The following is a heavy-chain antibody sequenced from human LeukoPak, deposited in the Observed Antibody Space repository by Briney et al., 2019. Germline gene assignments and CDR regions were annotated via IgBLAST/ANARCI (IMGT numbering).Heavy chain of an antibody. Sequence: ASVKVSCKASGYTFTGYYMHWVRQAPGQGLEWMGWINPNSGGTNYAQKFQRRVTMTRATSISTAFMERSRTRSDNAAEYYCARTSYYYDSSGYYYGPWGQGTLVTVPS. CDR2: INPNSGGT. V-gene: IGHV1-2*02. J-gene: IGHJ5*02. CDR1: GYTFTGYY. CDR3: ARTSYYYDSSGYYYGP. D-gene: IGHD3-22*01.